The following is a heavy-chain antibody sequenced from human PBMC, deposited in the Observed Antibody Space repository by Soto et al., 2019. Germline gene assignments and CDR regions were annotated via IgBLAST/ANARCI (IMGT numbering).Heavy chain of an antibody. D-gene: IGHD6-13*01. CDR1: GYTFTSYA. V-gene: IGHV1-3*01. CDR3: ARVLFIAAAGPFDY. CDR2: INAGNGNT. Sequence: VKVSCKASGYTFTSYAMHWVRQAPGQRLEWMGWINAGNGNTKYSQKFQGRVTITRDTSASTAYMELSSLRSEDTAVYYCARVLFIAAAGPFDYWGQGTLVTVSS. J-gene: IGHJ4*02.